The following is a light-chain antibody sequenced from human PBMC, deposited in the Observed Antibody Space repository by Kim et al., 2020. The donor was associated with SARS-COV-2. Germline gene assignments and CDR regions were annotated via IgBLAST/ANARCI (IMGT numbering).Light chain of an antibody. Sequence: QSALTQPASVSGSPGQSITISCTGANSDVGSYNLVSWYQHHPGKAPKLMIYDVNKRPSGVSNRFSGSKSGKMASLTISGLQAEDEANYYCSSYAGSATHVLFGGGTKVTVL. CDR3: SSYAGSATHVL. J-gene: IGLJ2*01. CDR1: NSDVGSYNL. V-gene: IGLV2-23*02. CDR2: DVN.